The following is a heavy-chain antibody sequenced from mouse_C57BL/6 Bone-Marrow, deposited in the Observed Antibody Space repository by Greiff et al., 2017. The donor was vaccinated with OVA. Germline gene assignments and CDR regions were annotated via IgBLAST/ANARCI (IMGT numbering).Heavy chain of an antibody. V-gene: IGHV1-4*01. CDR1: GYTFTSYT. Sequence: VKLQESGAELARPGASVKMSCKASGYTFTSYTMHWVKQRPGQGLEWIGYINPSRGYTKYNQKFKDKATLTADKSSCTAYMQLSSLTSEDSAVYYCARYHYDYDGWYFDVWGTGTTVTVSS. J-gene: IGHJ1*03. CDR2: INPSRGYT. CDR3: ARYHYDYDGWYFDV. D-gene: IGHD2-4*01.